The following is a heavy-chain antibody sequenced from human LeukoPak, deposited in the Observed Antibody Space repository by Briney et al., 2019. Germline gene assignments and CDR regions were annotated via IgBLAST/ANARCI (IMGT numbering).Heavy chain of an antibody. CDR2: IYYSGST. J-gene: IGHJ4*02. V-gene: IGHV4-39*07. Sequence: SETLSLTCTVSGGPISSNSYYWGWIRQPPGKGLEWIGTIYYSGSTYYNPSLKSRVTISVDTSKNQFSLKLNSVTAADTAVYYCARHLAGHFGGFYFDYWGQGTLVTVSS. CDR3: ARHLAGHFGGFYFDY. CDR1: GGPISSNSYY. D-gene: IGHD2-21*01.